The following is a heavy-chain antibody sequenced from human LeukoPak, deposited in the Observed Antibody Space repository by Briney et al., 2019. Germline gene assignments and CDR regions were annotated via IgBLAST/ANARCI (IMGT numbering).Heavy chain of an antibody. CDR2: IKSVANNYAT. V-gene: IGHV3-73*01. CDR3: TRPHYSGSGSLFWFDP. Sequence: GGSLRLSCAASGFTFSGSAMHWVRQASGKGLEWIGLIKSVANNYATAYAASVKGRFAISRDDSKRTAYLQMNSLKTEDTAVYYCTRPHYSGSGSLFWFDPWGQGTLVTVSS. J-gene: IGHJ5*02. D-gene: IGHD3-10*01. CDR1: GFTFSGSA.